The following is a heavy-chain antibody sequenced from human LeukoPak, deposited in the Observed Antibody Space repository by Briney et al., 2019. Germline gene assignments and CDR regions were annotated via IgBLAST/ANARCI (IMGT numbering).Heavy chain of an antibody. D-gene: IGHD1/OR15-1a*01. Sequence: GASVKVSCKASGYTFTGYYMHWVRQAPGLGLEWMGWINPNSGGTNYAQKFQGRVTMTRDTSISTAYMELSRLRSDDTAVYYCAIEHFAGSLLDYWGQGTLVTVSS. J-gene: IGHJ4*02. CDR3: AIEHFAGSLLDY. CDR2: INPNSGGT. V-gene: IGHV1-2*02. CDR1: GYTFTGYY.